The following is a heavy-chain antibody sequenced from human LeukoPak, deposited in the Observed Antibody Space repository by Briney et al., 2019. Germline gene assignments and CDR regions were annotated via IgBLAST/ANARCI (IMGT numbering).Heavy chain of an antibody. CDR2: IRYDGSNK. CDR1: GFTFSSYG. V-gene: IGHV3-30*02. Sequence: QPGGSLRLSCAASGFTFSSYGMHWVRQAPGKGLEWVAFIRYDGSNKYYADSVKGRFTISRDNSRNTLYLQMNSLRAEDTAVYYCAKASGAINYDFWSGIDPWGQGTLVTVSS. J-gene: IGHJ5*02. D-gene: IGHD3-3*01. CDR3: AKASGAINYDFWSGIDP.